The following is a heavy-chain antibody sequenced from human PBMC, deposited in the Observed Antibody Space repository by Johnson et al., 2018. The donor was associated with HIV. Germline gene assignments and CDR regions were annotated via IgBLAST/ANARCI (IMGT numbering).Heavy chain of an antibody. CDR2: IKQDGSEK. V-gene: IGHV3-7*05. CDR3: ARERSGWYGDAFDI. Sequence: EVQLVESGGGLVQPGGSLRLSCAASEFTFSSYWMSWVRQAPGKGLEWVANIKQDGSEKYYVDSVKGRFTISRDNAKNSLYLQMNSLRAEDTAVYYCARERSGWYGDAFDIWAKGQWSPSLQ. D-gene: IGHD6-19*01. CDR1: EFTFSSYW. J-gene: IGHJ3*02.